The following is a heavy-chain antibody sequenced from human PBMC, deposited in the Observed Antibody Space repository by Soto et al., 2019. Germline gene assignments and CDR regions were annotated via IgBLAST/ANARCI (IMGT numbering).Heavy chain of an antibody. J-gene: IGHJ6*02. CDR1: GFTFGDYW. CDR3: AKYVPIFGVVMGPNYYGMDV. Sequence: GGSLRLSCTVSGFTFGDYWMTWVRQAPGKGLEWVATMNGSGGGTYYVDSVQGRFTISRDNAKNTLYLQMNSLRAEDTAVYYCAKYVPIFGVVMGPNYYGMDVWGQGTTVTVSS. V-gene: IGHV3-23*01. CDR2: MNGSGGGT. D-gene: IGHD3-3*01.